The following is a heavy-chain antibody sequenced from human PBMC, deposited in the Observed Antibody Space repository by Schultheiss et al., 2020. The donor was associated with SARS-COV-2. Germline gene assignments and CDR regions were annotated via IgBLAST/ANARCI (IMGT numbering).Heavy chain of an antibody. Sequence: GESLKISCAASGFTFSDFYMSWIRQAPGKGLEWVSYISSIGSTIYYADSVKGRFTISRDNAKNSLYLQMNSLRAEDTAVYYCARAQQLGFDYWGQGTLVTVSS. CDR1: GFTFSDFY. CDR3: ARAQQLGFDY. CDR2: ISSIGSTI. D-gene: IGHD6-13*01. J-gene: IGHJ4*02. V-gene: IGHV3-11*01.